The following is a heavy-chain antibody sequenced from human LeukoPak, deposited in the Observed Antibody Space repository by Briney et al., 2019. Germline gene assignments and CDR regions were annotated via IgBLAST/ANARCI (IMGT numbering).Heavy chain of an antibody. CDR3: ARAVVVAATRWFDP. D-gene: IGHD2-15*01. J-gene: IGHJ5*02. CDR1: GGSISSGDYY. V-gene: IGHV4-30-4*01. Sequence: SETLSLSCTVSGGSISSGDYYWGWIRQPPGKGLEWIGYIYYSGSTYYNPSLKSRVTISVDTSKNQFSLKLSSVTAADTAVYYCARAVVVAATRWFDPCGQGTLVTVSS. CDR2: IYYSGST.